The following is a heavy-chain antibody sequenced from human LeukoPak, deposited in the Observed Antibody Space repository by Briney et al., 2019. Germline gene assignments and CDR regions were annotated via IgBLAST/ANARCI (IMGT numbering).Heavy chain of an antibody. J-gene: IGHJ4*02. CDR3: ARGGYYGSGRYYFDS. CDR1: GFTFSSYG. V-gene: IGHV3-30*03. Sequence: HPGGSLRLSCAASGFTFSSYGMHWVRQAPGKGLEWVAVISYDGSNKYYADSVKGRFTISRDNSKNTLYLQMNSLRAEDTAVYYCARGGYYGSGRYYFDSWGQGTLVTVSS. CDR2: ISYDGSNK. D-gene: IGHD3-3*01.